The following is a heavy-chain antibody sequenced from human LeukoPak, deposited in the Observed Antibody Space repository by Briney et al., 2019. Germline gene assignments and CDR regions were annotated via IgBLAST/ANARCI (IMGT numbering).Heavy chain of an antibody. CDR3: ARVYYSSSYDYWYFDL. D-gene: IGHD6-13*01. Sequence: SETLSLTCTVSGGSISSYYWSWIRQPPGKGLEWIGYIYYSGSTNYNPSLKSRVTISVDTSKNQFSLKLSSVAAADTAVYYCARVYYSSSYDYWYFDLWGRGTLVTVSS. CDR1: GGSISSYY. V-gene: IGHV4-59*01. CDR2: IYYSGST. J-gene: IGHJ2*01.